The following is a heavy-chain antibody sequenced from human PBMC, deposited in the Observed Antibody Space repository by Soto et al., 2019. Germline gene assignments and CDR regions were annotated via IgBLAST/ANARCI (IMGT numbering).Heavy chain of an antibody. J-gene: IGHJ6*03. V-gene: IGHV3-30*18. CDR1: GFTFTNYA. Sequence: GGSLRLSCAASGFTFTNYAMDWVRQAPGEGLEWVSAISSGGGNKYYGDSVKGRFTVSRDNSRCTLYLQMNSLRPEYTAVYYCAKGITFFGVGITHYYYHMDVWGKGTTVTVSS. CDR2: ISSGGGNK. D-gene: IGHD3-3*01. CDR3: AKGITFFGVGITHYYYHMDV.